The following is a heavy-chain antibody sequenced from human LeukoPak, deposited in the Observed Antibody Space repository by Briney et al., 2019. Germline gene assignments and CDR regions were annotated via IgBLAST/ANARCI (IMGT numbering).Heavy chain of an antibody. V-gene: IGHV1-18*01. J-gene: IGHJ4*02. CDR2: ISAYNGNT. CDR3: ARVRIAVAGTSGQADY. CDR1: GYTFTSYG. D-gene: IGHD6-19*01. Sequence: ASVKVSCKASGYTFTSYGISWVRQAPGQRLEWMGWISAYNGNTNYAQKLQGRVTMTTDTSTSTAYMELRSLRSDDTAVYYCARVRIAVAGTSGQADYWGQGTLVTVSS.